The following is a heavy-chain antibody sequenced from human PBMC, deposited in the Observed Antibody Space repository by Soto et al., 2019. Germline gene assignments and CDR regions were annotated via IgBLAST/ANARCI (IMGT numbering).Heavy chain of an antibody. D-gene: IGHD3-16*01. J-gene: IGHJ1*01. CDR3: ATTLTTSAEYFQY. CDR2: IKEDGSDK. Sequence: DVQLVESGGGLVQPGGSLRLSCGPSGFIFSNYWMSWVRQFPGKGLEWVADIKEDGSDKYYGDSVKGRFIISRDNAKNSLFLQMNSLRAEDTAVYYCATTLTTSAEYFQYWGQGTLVTVSS. CDR1: GFIFSNYW. V-gene: IGHV3-7*01.